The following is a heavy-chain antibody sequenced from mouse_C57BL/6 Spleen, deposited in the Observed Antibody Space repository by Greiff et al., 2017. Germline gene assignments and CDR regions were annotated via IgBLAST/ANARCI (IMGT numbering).Heavy chain of an antibody. V-gene: IGHV1-59*01. CDR3: ARKSQYDYNAMDY. CDR1: GYTFTSYW. CDR2: IDPSDSYT. J-gene: IGHJ4*01. D-gene: IGHD2-4*01. Sequence: QVQLQQPGAELVRPGTSVKLSCKASGYTFTSYWMHWVKQRPGQGLEWIGVIDPSDSYTNYNQKFKGKATLTVDTSSSTAYMQLSSLTSEDSAVYYCARKSQYDYNAMDYWGQGTSVTVSS.